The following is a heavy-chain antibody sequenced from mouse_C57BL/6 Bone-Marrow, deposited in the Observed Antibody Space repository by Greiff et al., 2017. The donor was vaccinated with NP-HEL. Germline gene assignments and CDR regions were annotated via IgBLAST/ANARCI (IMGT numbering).Heavy chain of an antibody. CDR1: GFTFSDFY. D-gene: IGHD2-4*01. Sequence: EVQLVESGGGLVQSGRSLRLSCATSGFTFSDFYMEWVRQAPGKGLEWIAASRNKANDYTTEYSASVKGRFIVSRDTSQSILYLQMNALRAEDTAIYYCAIYYHYILWYFDVWGTGTTVTVSS. V-gene: IGHV7-1*01. CDR2: SRNKANDYTT. CDR3: AIYYHYILWYFDV. J-gene: IGHJ1*03.